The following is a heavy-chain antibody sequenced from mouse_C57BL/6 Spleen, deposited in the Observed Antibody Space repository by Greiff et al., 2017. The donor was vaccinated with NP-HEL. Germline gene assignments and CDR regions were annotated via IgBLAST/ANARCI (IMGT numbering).Heavy chain of an antibody. CDR3: ARDHGTMITTPYYFDY. V-gene: IGHV5-4*01. CDR1: GFTFSSYA. D-gene: IGHD2-4*01. J-gene: IGHJ2*01. Sequence: DVHLVESGGGLVKPGGSLKLSCAASGFTFSSYAMSWVRQTPEKRLEWVATISDGGSYTYYPDNVKGRFTISRDNAKNNLYLQMSHLKSEDTAMYYCARDHGTMITTPYYFDYWGQGTTLTVSS. CDR2: ISDGGSYT.